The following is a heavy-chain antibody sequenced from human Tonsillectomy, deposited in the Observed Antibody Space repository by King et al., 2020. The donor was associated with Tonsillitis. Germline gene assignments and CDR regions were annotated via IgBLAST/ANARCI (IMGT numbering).Heavy chain of an antibody. CDR1: GYTFTSYH. J-gene: IGHJ5*02. CDR2: ISAYNGDT. V-gene: IGHV1-18*04. Sequence: QLVQSGAEVKKPGASVKVSCKASGYTFTSYHITWVRQAPGQGLEWMGWISAYNGDTNYAQKLQDRVTMTTDTSTSTAYMELRSLRSDDTAVYYCARSFYDCWSGYNALYNWFDPWGQGTLVTVSS. CDR3: ARSFYDCWSGYNALYNWFDP. D-gene: IGHD3-3*01.